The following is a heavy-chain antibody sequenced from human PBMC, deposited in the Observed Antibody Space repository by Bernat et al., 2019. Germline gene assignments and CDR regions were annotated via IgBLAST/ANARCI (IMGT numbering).Heavy chain of an antibody. CDR3: ARSPRGQYGMDV. V-gene: IGHV1-46*01. J-gene: IGHJ6*02. Sequence: QVQLVQSGAEVKKPGASVKVSCKASGYTFTSYYMHWVRQAPGQGLEWMGIINPSGGSTSYAQKFQGRVTVTRDTSTSTVYMGLSSLGSEDTAVYYCARSPRGQYGMDVWGQGTTVTVSS. CDR1: GYTFTSYY. CDR2: INPSGGST.